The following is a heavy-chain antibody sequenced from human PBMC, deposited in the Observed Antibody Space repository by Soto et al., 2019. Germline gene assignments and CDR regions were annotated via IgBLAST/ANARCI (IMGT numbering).Heavy chain of an antibody. CDR3: ARAGRDGRYARNWFDP. Sequence: EVQLVESGGDLVQPGGSLRISCATSGFTFSTYDMHWVRPATGRGLEWVSTIETTGDTQYVGSVKGGFTISRESATHTLYLQMNSLSAGDTAVYYCARAGRDGRYARNWFDPWGQGTLVTVSS. CDR1: GFTFSTYD. CDR2: IETTGDT. D-gene: IGHD3-16*01. V-gene: IGHV3-13*01. J-gene: IGHJ5*02.